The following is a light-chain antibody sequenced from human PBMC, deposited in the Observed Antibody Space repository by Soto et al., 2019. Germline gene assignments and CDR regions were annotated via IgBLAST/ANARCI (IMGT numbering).Light chain of an antibody. J-gene: IGKJ1*01. CDR1: QSISSY. V-gene: IGKV3-11*01. CDR2: DAS. Sequence: EIVLTQSPATLSLSPGERATLSCRASQSISSYLAWYQQKPGQAPRLLIYDASNRATGIPARFSGSGSGTDFTLTISSLEPDDFAVYYCQHRSNWWTFGQGTKVEIE. CDR3: QHRSNWWT.